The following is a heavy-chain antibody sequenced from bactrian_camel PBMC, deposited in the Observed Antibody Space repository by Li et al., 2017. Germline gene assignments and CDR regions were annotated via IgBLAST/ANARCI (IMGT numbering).Heavy chain of an antibody. CDR3: ANANYLVPHNY. CDR1: GFPFSTYGYD. D-gene: IGHD2*01. CDR2: IYSSSP. Sequence: VQLVESGGDLVRPGGSLRIACAASGFPFSTYGYDIHWVRQAPGKGLEWASSIYSSSPYYADSLKGRFTISRDNAKNTLYLQLNDTKPEDTAMYYCANANYLVPHNYWGQGTQVTVS. V-gene: IGHV3-2*01. J-gene: IGHJ4*01.